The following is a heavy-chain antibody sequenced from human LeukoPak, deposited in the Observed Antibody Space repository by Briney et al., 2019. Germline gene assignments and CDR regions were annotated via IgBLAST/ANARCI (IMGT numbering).Heavy chain of an antibody. D-gene: IGHD3-10*01. CDR3: ARASYGSGSYLGVPDY. Sequence: PGGSLRLSCAASGFTFSSYSMSWVRQAPGKGLEWVSSISSSSSYIYYADSVKGRFTISRDNAKNSLYLQMNSLRAEDTAVYYCARASYGSGSYLGVPDYWGQGTLVTVSS. CDR1: GFTFSSYS. CDR2: ISSSSSYI. V-gene: IGHV3-21*01. J-gene: IGHJ4*02.